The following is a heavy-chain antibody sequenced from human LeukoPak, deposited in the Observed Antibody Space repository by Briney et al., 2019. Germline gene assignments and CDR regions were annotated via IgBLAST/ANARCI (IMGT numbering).Heavy chain of an antibody. J-gene: IGHJ3*02. D-gene: IGHD3-10*01. V-gene: IGHV1-69*01. Sequence: SVKVSCKASGSTFSSYVISWVRQAPGQGLEWMGGIIPGFGTANYAQKFQGTVTITADVSATTVYMVLNSLRSEDTAVYYCAREPEPAITMVRGEVFDIWGQGTIVIVSS. CDR1: GSTFSSYV. CDR2: IIPGFGTA. CDR3: AREPEPAITMVRGEVFDI.